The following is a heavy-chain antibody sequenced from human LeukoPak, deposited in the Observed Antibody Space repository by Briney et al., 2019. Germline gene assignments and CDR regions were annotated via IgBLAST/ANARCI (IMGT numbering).Heavy chain of an antibody. CDR1: GYTFSGYY. CDR2: IYPNSGGT. CDR3: ARAYGVDFGLVNY. D-gene: IGHD3-3*01. Sequence: ASVKVSCKASGYTFSGYYMHWVRQAPGQGREGMGWIYPNSGGTKYAQKSQPRVTMTRDTSSNTAYVELSSLRSEDTAVYYCARAYGVDFGLVNYWGQGNLVTVSS. V-gene: IGHV1-2*02. J-gene: IGHJ4*02.